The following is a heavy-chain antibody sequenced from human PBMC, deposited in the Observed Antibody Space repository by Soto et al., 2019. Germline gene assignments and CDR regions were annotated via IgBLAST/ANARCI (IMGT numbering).Heavy chain of an antibody. V-gene: IGHV1-18*01. CDR3: ARGSYYDYVWGSYRPSRGGMDV. J-gene: IGHJ6*02. Sequence: ASVKVSCKTSGYTFTTYGISWVRQAPGQGLEWMGWISAYNGNTNYAQKLQGRVTMTTDTSTNTAYMELRSLRSDDTAVYYCARGSYYDYVWGSYRPSRGGMDVWGQGTTVTVSS. CDR1: GYTFTTYG. D-gene: IGHD3-16*02. CDR2: ISAYNGNT.